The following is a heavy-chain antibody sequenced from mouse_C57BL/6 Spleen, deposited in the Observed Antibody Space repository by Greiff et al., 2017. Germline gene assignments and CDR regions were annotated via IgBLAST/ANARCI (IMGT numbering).Heavy chain of an antibody. D-gene: IGHD2-1*01. CDR3: ARGVYGNYFYAMDY. CDR2: IDPSDSYT. J-gene: IGHJ4*01. V-gene: IGHV1-69*01. Sequence: QVQLQQPGAELVMPGASVKLSCKASGYTFTSYWMHWVKQRPGQGLEWIGEIDPSDSYTNYNQKFKGKFTLTVDKSSSTAYMQLSSLTSEDSAVYYCARGVYGNYFYAMDYWGQGTSVTVAS. CDR1: GYTFTSYW.